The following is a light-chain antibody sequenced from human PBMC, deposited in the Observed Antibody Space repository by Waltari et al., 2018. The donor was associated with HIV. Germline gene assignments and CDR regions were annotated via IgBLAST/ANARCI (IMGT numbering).Light chain of an antibody. CDR2: GNN. CDR3: QSYDSGLNTYV. Sequence: QSALTHPPSLSGAPGQPVLISCTGCSSHTVAGFDVHWYQQHPGTAPKLLIYGNNNRPTGVPDRFSGSKSGTSASLANTGLQADDEADYYCQSYDSGLNTYVFGTGTRVTVL. V-gene: IGLV1-40*01. CDR1: SSHTVAGFD. J-gene: IGLJ1*01.